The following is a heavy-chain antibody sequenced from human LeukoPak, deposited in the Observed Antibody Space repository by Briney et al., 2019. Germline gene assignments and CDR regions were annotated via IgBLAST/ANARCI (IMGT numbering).Heavy chain of an antibody. Sequence: ASVKVSCKASGYTFTSYGISWVRQAPGQGLEWMGWINPYNGNTNYAQKLQGRVTMTTDTSTSTAYMELRSLRSDDTAVYYCVRDPPRGYSSGTGDYWGQGTLVTVSS. J-gene: IGHJ4*02. CDR3: VRDPPRGYSSGTGDY. CDR2: INPYNGNT. D-gene: IGHD5-18*01. CDR1: GYTFTSYG. V-gene: IGHV1-18*01.